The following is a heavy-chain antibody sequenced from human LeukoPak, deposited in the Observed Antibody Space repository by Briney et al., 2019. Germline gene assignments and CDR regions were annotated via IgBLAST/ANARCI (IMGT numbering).Heavy chain of an antibody. V-gene: IGHV1-8*03. D-gene: IGHD5-12*01. CDR2: MNPNSGST. CDR1: GYTFTSYD. CDR3: ARGRSTGYPYYFEY. J-gene: IGHJ4*02. Sequence: ASVKVSCKASGYTFTSYDINWVRQATGQGLEWMGWMNPNSGSTGYAQKFQGRVTITRSTSISTAYMELSGLRSEDTAVHYCARGRSTGYPYYFEYWGQGTLVTVS.